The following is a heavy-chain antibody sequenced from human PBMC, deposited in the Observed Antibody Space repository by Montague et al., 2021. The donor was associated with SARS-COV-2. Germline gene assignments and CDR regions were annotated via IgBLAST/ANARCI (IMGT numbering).Heavy chain of an antibody. D-gene: IGHD6-19*01. J-gene: IGHJ4*02. CDR3: ARGGGSGYRYYFDS. Sequence: SGRNNYNPSLKSRVTISVETSKNQLSLKLSAVTAADTAGYYCARGGGSGYRYYFDSGGPGSLVPFSS. CDR2: SGRN. V-gene: IGHV4-59*09.